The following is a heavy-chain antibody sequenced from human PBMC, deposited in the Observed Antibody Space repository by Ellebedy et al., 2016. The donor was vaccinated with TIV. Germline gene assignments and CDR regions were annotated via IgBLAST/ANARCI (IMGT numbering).Heavy chain of an antibody. D-gene: IGHD6-19*01. CDR3: VQAGGFLSGWYNY. Sequence: GGSLRLSXAASGLPSAAYAMHWVRPAPGQGLAWVSGISWNSGSIDYADSVKGRFTISRDNAKNSLYLQMNSLRAEDTAFYYCVQAGGFLSGWYNYWGQGALVAVSS. J-gene: IGHJ4*02. CDR2: ISWNSGSI. V-gene: IGHV3-9*02. CDR1: GLPSAAYA.